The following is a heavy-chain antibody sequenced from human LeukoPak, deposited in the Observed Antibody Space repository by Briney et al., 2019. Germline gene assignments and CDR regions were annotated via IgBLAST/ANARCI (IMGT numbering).Heavy chain of an antibody. CDR1: GFTFSSYA. D-gene: IGHD2-2*01. CDR2: ISGSGGST. CDR3: AKSLSSTSCCMGFDY. V-gene: IGHV3-23*01. J-gene: IGHJ4*02. Sequence: PGGSLRLSCAASGFTFSSYAMSWVRQAPGKGLEWVSAISGSGGSTYYADSVKGRFTISRDNSKNTLYLQMNSLRAEDTAVYYCAKSLSSTSCCMGFDYWGQGTLVTVSS.